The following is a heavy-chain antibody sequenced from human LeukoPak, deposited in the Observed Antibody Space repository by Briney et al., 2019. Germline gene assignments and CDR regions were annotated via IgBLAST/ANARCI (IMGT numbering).Heavy chain of an antibody. CDR2: ISAYNGNT. Sequence: ASVKVSCKASGYTFTSYGISWVRQAPGQGLEWMGWISAYNGNTNYAQKLQGRVTMTTDTSTSTAYMELRSLRSDDTAVYYCARYGSGSYFTGTTFNDYYYYMDVWGKGTTVTISS. CDR3: ARYGSGSYFTGTTFNDYYYYMDV. CDR1: GYTFTSYG. J-gene: IGHJ6*03. V-gene: IGHV1-18*01. D-gene: IGHD3-10*01.